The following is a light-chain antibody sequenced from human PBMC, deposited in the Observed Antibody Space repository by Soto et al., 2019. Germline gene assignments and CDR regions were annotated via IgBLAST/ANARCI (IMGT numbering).Light chain of an antibody. J-gene: IGKJ1*01. CDR1: QRISSW. CDR2: DVS. Sequence: DIQMTQSPSTLSSSLGDRVIITCRASQRISSWLAWYQQRPGKAPKLLIYDVSSLQSGVPSRFSGSGSETEFTLTISSMFPDDFATYDCQQYNRYWTFGQGTKVDIK. CDR3: QQYNRYWT. V-gene: IGKV1-5*01.